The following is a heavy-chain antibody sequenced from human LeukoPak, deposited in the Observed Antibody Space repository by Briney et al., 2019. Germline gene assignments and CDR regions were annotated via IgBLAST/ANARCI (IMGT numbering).Heavy chain of an antibody. CDR3: ARGHIVATTGFRSYWFDP. CDR2: IYYSGST. CDR1: GDSISSYS. V-gene: IGHV4-59*01. D-gene: IGHD5-12*01. J-gene: IGHJ5*02. Sequence: SETLSLTCTVSGDSISSYSWSWIRQPPGKGLECIGYIYYSGSTNYNPSLKSRVTISVDTSKNQFSLKLSSVTAADTAVYYCARGHIVATTGFRSYWFDPWGQGTLVTVSS.